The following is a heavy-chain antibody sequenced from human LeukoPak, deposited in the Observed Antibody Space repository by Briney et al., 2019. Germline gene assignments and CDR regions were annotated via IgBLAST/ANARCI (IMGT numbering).Heavy chain of an antibody. V-gene: IGHV1-69*13. CDR3: ARGEVRGVIAVSDFDY. J-gene: IGHJ4*02. Sequence: SVKVSCKASGGTFSSYAISWVRQAPGQGLEWMGGIIPIFGTANYAQKFQGRVTITADESTSTAYMELSSLRSGDTAVYYCARGEVRGVIAVSDFDYWGQGTLVTVSS. CDR2: IIPIFGTA. CDR1: GGTFSSYA. D-gene: IGHD3-10*01.